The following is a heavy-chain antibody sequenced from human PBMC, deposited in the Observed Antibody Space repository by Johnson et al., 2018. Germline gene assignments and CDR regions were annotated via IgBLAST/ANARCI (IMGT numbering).Heavy chain of an antibody. Sequence: QVQLVQSGAEVKKPGSSVKVSCKASGDTYSDYVISWVRQAPGQGLEWMGGIIPMFGTVNYAQKFRGRVTLTADESTGTAYMELSSLRYGDTAVYYWASGQTDPIVTGPAGLTMFGLDVWGQGTTVIVS. V-gene: IGHV1-69*01. J-gene: IGHJ6*02. CDR3: ASGQTDPIVTGPAGLTMFGLDV. D-gene: IGHD2-2*01. CDR2: IIPMFGTV. CDR1: GDTYSDYV.